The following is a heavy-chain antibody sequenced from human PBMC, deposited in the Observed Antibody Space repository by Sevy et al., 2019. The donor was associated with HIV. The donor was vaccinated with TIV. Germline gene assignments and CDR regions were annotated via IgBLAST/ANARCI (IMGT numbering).Heavy chain of an antibody. V-gene: IGHV4-34*01. Sequence: SETLSLTCAVYGGSFSGYYWSWIRQPPGKGLEWIGEINHSGSTNYNPSLKSRVTISVDTSKNQFSLKVSSVTAADTAVYYCARVEDMEFSDYYDSSGPSSAFDPWGQGTLVTVSS. CDR3: ARVEDMEFSDYYDSSGPSSAFDP. D-gene: IGHD3-22*01. J-gene: IGHJ5*02. CDR1: GGSFSGYY. CDR2: INHSGST.